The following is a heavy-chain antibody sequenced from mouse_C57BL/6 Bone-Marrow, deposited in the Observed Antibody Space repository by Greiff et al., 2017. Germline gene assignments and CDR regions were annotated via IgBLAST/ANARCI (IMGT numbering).Heavy chain of an antibody. CDR1: GFNIKDYY. CDR3: TTAAFYGSSPSYFDY. Sequence: EVQLQQSGAELVRPGASVKLSCTASGFNIKDYYMHWVKQRPEQGLEWIGRIDPEDGDTEYAPKFQGKATTTADTSSNTAYLQLSSLTSEDTAVYYGTTAAFYGSSPSYFDYWGQGTTLTVSS. CDR2: IDPEDGDT. J-gene: IGHJ2*01. V-gene: IGHV14-1*01. D-gene: IGHD1-1*01.